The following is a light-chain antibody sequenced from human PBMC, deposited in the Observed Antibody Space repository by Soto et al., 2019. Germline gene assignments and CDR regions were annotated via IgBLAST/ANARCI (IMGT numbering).Light chain of an antibody. CDR3: ATWDTSLTNVV. V-gene: IGLV1-51*01. CDR2: DTD. J-gene: IGLJ2*01. Sequence: QSVLTQPPSVSAAPGQMVTISCSGSTSNIGHNYVSWYQHLPGTAPKLLIFDTDKRPSGIPDRFSASKSGTSATLAITGLQTGDEADYYCATWDTSLTNVVFGGGTKVTVL. CDR1: TSNIGHNY.